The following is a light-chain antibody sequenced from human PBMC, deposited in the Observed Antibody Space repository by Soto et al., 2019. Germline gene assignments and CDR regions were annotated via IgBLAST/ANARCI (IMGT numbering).Light chain of an antibody. J-gene: IGKJ1*01. CDR3: QQYGSSRT. V-gene: IGKV3-20*01. CDR1: QSVSSSY. Sequence: EIVLTQSPGTLSLSPGERATLSCRASQSVSSSYLAWYQQNPGQAPRLLIYGASSRATGIPDRFSSSGSGTDFTITISRLEHEDFAVYYCQQYGSSRTFGQGTKVEIK. CDR2: GAS.